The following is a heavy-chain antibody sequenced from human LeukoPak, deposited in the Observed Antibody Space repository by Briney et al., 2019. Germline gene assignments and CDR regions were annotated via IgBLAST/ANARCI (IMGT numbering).Heavy chain of an antibody. J-gene: IGHJ4*02. CDR1: GFTLSTYR. CDR2: IKEDGSEK. V-gene: IGHV3-7*01. Sequence: PGGSLRLSCAASGFTLSTYRMTWVRQAPGKGLEWVATIKEDGSEKFYVDSVKGRFTVSRDNAQNSLYLQMNSLRADDTAVYYCARGGSCSFWGQGTLVTVSS. CDR3: ARGGSCSF. D-gene: IGHD2-2*01.